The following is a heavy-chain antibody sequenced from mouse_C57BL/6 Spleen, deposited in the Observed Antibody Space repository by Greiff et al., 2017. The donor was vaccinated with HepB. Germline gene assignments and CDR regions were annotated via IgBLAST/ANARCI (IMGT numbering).Heavy chain of an antibody. CDR1: GYTFTSYW. V-gene: IGHV1-64*01. D-gene: IGHD2-1*01. Sequence: QLKQSGAELVKPGASVKLSCKASGYTFTSYWMHWVKQRPGQGLEWIGMIHPNSGSTNYNEKFKSKATLTVDKSSSTAYMQLSSLTSEDSAVYYCARLGDLLSMDYWGQGTSVTVSS. CDR3: ARLGDLLSMDY. J-gene: IGHJ4*01. CDR2: IHPNSGST.